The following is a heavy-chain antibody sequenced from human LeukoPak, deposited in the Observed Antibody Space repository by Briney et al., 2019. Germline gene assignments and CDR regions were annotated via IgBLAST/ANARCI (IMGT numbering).Heavy chain of an antibody. V-gene: IGHV4-61*08. CDR3: ARTEGNNGMDV. J-gene: IGHJ6*02. CDR2: IYYSGGT. CDR1: GGSISSGDYY. D-gene: IGHD5-24*01. Sequence: SETLSLTCTVSGGSISSGDYYWSWIRQPPGKGLEWIGYIYYSGGTNYNPSLKSRVTISIDTFKNQFSLKVNSVTAADTAVYYCARTEGNNGMDVWGQGTTVTVSS.